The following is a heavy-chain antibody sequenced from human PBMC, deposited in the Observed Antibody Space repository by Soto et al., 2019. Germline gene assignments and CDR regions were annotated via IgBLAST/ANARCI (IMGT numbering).Heavy chain of an antibody. J-gene: IGHJ5*02. CDR3: ARHVGTVITIFGVVIRAAWFDP. Sequence: SETLSLTCTVSGGSITSYYWSWIRQSPGKGLEWIGYIHYSENIKYNPSLTSRVTISLDTSKNQFSLKLSSVTAADTAVYYCARHVGTVITIFGVVIRAAWFDPWGQGTLVTVSS. V-gene: IGHV4-59*08. CDR2: IHYSENI. D-gene: IGHD3-3*01. CDR1: GGSITSYY.